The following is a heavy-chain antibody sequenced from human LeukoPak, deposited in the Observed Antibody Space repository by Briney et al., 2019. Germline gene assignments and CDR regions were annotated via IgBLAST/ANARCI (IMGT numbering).Heavy chain of an antibody. D-gene: IGHD5-24*01. CDR3: ARLGRDGYNPGEYFDY. CDR2: ISGSGGST. J-gene: IGHJ4*02. CDR1: GFTSSSYA. Sequence: GGSLRLSCAASGFTSSSYAMSWVRQAPGKGLEWVSAISGSGGSTYYADSVKGRFTISRDNSKNTLYLQMNSLRAEDTAVYYCARLGRDGYNPGEYFDYWGQGTLVTVSS. V-gene: IGHV3-23*01.